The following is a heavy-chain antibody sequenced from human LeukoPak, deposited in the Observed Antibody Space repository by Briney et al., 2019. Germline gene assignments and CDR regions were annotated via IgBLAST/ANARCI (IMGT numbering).Heavy chain of an antibody. D-gene: IGHD1-26*01. CDR2: ISFSSSTI. CDR3: ARYGVGATSMDY. CDR1: GFTFSSYS. V-gene: IGHV3-48*01. J-gene: IGHJ4*02. Sequence: PGGSLRLYCAASGFTFSSYSMNWVRQAPGKGLEWVSYISFSSSTISYADSVKGRFTISRDNAKNSLYLQMNSLRAEDTAVYYCARYGVGATSMDYWGQGTLVTVSS.